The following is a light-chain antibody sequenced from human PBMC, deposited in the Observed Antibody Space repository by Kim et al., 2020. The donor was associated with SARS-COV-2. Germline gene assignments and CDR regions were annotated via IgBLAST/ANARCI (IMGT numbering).Light chain of an antibody. CDR2: LGF. CDR1: QSLMRANGQTY. Sequence: ASISCRSSQSLMRANGQTYLDWYLQKPGQSPQVVIYLGFHRASGVPERFSGRGSDTDFTLEISRVEADDVGVYYCMQAVQLPITFGQGTRLEIK. CDR3: MQAVQLPIT. V-gene: IGKV2-28*01. J-gene: IGKJ5*01.